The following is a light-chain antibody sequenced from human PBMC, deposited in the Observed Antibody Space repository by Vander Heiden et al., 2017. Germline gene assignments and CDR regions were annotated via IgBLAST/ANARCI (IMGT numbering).Light chain of an antibody. V-gene: IGLV3-21*02. CDR3: QVWDISSDHVV. J-gene: IGLJ2*01. CDR2: DDR. CDR1: DVGSKS. Sequence: SYVLTPPPSVSVAPGQTARITCGGNDVGSKSVHWYQQKPGQAPVLVVYDDRYRPSGIPERFSGSNSGNTATLTISRVEAGDEADYYCQVWDISSDHVVFGGGTKLTVL.